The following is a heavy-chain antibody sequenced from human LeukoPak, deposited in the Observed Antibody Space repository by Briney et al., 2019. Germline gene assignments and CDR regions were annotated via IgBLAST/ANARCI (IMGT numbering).Heavy chain of an antibody. V-gene: IGHV1-2*02. CDR3: ARDLTGDLYTFFDY. Sequence: GASVKVSCKTTGYTFTGYHLHWVRQAPGQGLEWMAWIQSDSGDTNYAQKFQGRVTVTRDKFTRTSYIEVDRLSSDDTAVYYCARDLTGDLYTFFDYWGQETLVTVPS. CDR1: GYTFTGYH. D-gene: IGHD3-16*02. CDR2: IQSDSGDT. J-gene: IGHJ4*02.